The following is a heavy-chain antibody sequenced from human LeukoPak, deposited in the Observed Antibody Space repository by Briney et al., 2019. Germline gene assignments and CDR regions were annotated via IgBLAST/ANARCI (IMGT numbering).Heavy chain of an antibody. D-gene: IGHD6-13*01. CDR1: GGSFSGYY. CDR3: ARDSFGSSWYLTY. CDR2: IYRSGST. Sequence: SETLSLTCAVYGGSFSGYYWSWIRQPPGKGLEWIGRIYRSGSTSYNPSLQSRVTMSVDTSKNQFSLMLDSVTAADTAMYYCARDSFGSSWYLTYWGQGTLVTVSS. J-gene: IGHJ4*02. V-gene: IGHV4-59*10.